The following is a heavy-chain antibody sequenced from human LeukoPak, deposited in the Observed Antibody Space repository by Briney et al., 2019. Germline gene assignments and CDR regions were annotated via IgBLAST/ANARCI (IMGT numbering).Heavy chain of an antibody. CDR2: ISSSSSYI. J-gene: IGHJ4*02. D-gene: IGHD6-19*01. V-gene: IGHV3-21*01. CDR1: GFTFSSYS. CDR3: ARAVAGPHYFDY. Sequence: PGGSLRLSCAASGFTFSSYSMNWVRQAPGKGLEWVSSISSSSSYIYYADSVKGRFTISRDNAKNSLYLQMNSLRAEDTAVYYCARAVAGPHYFDYWGQGTLVTVSS.